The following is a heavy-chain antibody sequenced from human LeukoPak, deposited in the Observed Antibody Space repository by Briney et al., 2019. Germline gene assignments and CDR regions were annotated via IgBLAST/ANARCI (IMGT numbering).Heavy chain of an antibody. Sequence: ASVKVSCKASGYTFTGYYMHWVRQAPGQGLEWMGWINPNSGGTNYAQKFQGRVTMTRDTSISTAYMELSRLRSDDTAVYHCARDYIVATISWFDPWGQGTLVTVSS. CDR2: INPNSGGT. CDR1: GYTFTGYY. V-gene: IGHV1-2*02. CDR3: ARDYIVATISWFDP. J-gene: IGHJ5*02. D-gene: IGHD5-12*01.